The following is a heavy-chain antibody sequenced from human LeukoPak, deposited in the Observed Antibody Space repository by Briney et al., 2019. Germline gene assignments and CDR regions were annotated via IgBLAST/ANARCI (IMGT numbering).Heavy chain of an antibody. CDR2: FDPEDGET. CDR1: GYTLTELS. V-gene: IGHV1-24*01. Sequence: ASVKVSCKVSGYTLTELSMHWVRQAPGKGLEWMGGFDPEDGETIYAQKFRGRVTMTEDTSTDTAYMELSSLRSEDTAVYYCATLVHMEWLRWGYFDYWGQGTLVTVSS. D-gene: IGHD3-3*01. J-gene: IGHJ4*02. CDR3: ATLVHMEWLRWGYFDY.